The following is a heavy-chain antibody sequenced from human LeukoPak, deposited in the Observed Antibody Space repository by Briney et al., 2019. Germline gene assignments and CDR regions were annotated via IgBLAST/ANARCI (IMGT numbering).Heavy chain of an antibody. D-gene: IGHD3-16*01. Sequence: PGGSLRLCCAASGFTFSSYSMNWVRQAPGKGLEWVSGIIDSGDITYYANSVKGRFTISRDNSKNTLYLQMNSLRAEDTAVYYCAKLGGQEVYNYYVGVWGKGTTVAVSS. V-gene: IGHV3-23*01. CDR2: IIDSGDIT. CDR3: AKLGGQEVYNYYVGV. CDR1: GFTFSSYS. J-gene: IGHJ6*03.